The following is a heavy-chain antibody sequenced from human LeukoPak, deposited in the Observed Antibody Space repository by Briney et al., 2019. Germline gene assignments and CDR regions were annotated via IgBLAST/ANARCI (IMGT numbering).Heavy chain of an antibody. CDR2: INPSGGST. Sequence: ASVKVSCKASGYTFTSYHMHWVRQAPGQGLEWMGIINPSGGSTSYAQKFQGRVTMTRDMSTSTVYMELSSLRSEDTAVYYCARVPLIQTDYDYVWGSYRLYHFDYWGQGTLVTVSS. CDR1: GYTFTSYH. J-gene: IGHJ4*02. V-gene: IGHV1-46*01. D-gene: IGHD3-16*02. CDR3: ARVPLIQTDYDYVWGSYRLYHFDY.